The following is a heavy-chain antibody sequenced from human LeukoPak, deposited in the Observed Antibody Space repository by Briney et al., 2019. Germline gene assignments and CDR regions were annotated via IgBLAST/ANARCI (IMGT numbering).Heavy chain of an antibody. Sequence: GASVKVSCKASGYTFTSYGISWGRQAPGQGLEWMGWISAYNGNTNYAQKLQGRVTMTTDTSTSTAYMELRSLRSDDTAVYYCARDLPYCGGDCYSNGMDVWGKGTTVTVSS. CDR1: GYTFTSYG. CDR2: ISAYNGNT. CDR3: ARDLPYCGGDCYSNGMDV. V-gene: IGHV1-18*04. J-gene: IGHJ6*04. D-gene: IGHD2-21*02.